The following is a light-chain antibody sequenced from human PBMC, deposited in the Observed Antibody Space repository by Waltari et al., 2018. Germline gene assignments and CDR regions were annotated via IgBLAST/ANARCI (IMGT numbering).Light chain of an antibody. CDR2: QAS. V-gene: IGKV1-5*03. CDR1: QTIHNW. CDR3: QQYSTSRYT. J-gene: IGKJ2*01. Sequence: DIQMTQSPSTLSASVGDRVTITCRASQTIHNWLAWYQQKPGKAPKLLNQQASNLESGVPSRFSGSVSGTEFTLTISSLEPDDFATYSCQQYSTSRYTFGQGTKLEIK.